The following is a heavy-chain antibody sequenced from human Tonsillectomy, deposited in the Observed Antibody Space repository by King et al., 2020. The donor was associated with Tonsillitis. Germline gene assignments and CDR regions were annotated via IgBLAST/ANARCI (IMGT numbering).Heavy chain of an antibody. V-gene: IGHV3-30*02. J-gene: IGHJ4*02. CDR2: IRYDGSNK. Sequence: QLVQSGGGVVQPGGCLRLSCAASGFTFSTYGMHWVRQAPGKGLEWVAFIRYDGSNKYYADSVKGRFTISRDNSKNTLYLQMNSLRAEDTAMYYCAKDWGIVGATTPDYWGQGTLLTVSS. CDR1: GFTFSTYG. D-gene: IGHD1-26*01. CDR3: AKDWGIVGATTPDY.